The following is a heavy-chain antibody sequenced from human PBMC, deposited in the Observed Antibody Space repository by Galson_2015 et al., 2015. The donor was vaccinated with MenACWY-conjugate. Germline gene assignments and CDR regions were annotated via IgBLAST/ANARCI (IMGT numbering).Heavy chain of an antibody. V-gene: IGHV3-7*03. Sequence: SLRLSCAASGFTFSSHSMSWVRQAPGKGLEWVANIKQDGSDKYYVDSVKGRFTISRDNAKNSLYLQMNSLRAEDTAIYYCARWSDCSGGSCHRYDHWGQGTLVTVSS. CDR2: IKQDGSDK. D-gene: IGHD2-15*01. CDR1: GFTFSSHS. J-gene: IGHJ4*02. CDR3: ARWSDCSGGSCHRYDH.